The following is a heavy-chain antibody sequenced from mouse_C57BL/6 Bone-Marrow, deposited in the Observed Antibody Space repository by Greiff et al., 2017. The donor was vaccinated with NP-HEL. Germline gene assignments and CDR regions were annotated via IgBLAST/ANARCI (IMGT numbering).Heavy chain of an antibody. CDR3: ARRGGHY. J-gene: IGHJ2*01. V-gene: IGHV5-17*01. D-gene: IGHD3-3*01. Sequence: EVKLMESGGGLVKPGGSLKLSCAASGFTFSDYGMHWVRQAPEKGLEWVAYISSGSSTIYYADTVKGRFTITRENAKNTLFLQMTSLRSEDTDMYYCARRGGHYWGQGTTLTVSS. CDR1: GFTFSDYG. CDR2: ISSGSSTI.